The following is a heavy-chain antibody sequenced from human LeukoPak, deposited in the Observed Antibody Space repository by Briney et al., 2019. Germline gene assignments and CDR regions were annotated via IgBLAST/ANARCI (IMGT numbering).Heavy chain of an antibody. D-gene: IGHD3-16*01. V-gene: IGHV3-23*01. J-gene: IGHJ5*02. CDR3: AKHYASGPRGFDP. CDR2: SSPSCDST. CDR1: GFFFCSSD. Sequence: VGSLRLSCAASGFFFCSSDMNWVVRPPGRGLEWVLTSSPSCDSTYHSDSVKGRFTISRAKTKNTLQMQMNSLRAADTSVYDSAKHYASGPRGFDPWGQGILVTVSS.